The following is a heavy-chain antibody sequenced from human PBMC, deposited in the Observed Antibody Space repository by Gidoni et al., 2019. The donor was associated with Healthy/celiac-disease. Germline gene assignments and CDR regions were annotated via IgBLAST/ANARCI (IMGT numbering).Heavy chain of an antibody. CDR2: IRGSGGST. V-gene: IGHV3-23*01. CDR1: GFTFSSYA. J-gene: IGHJ4*02. CDR3: AKDTGRRIVVVITAADY. D-gene: IGHD3-22*01. Sequence: EVQLLESGGGLVQPGGSLRLSCAASGFTFSSYAMSWVRQAPGKGLEWVSAIRGSGGSTYYADSVKGRFTISRDNSKNTLYLQMNSLRAEDTAVYYCAKDTGRRIVVVITAADYWGQGTLVTVSS.